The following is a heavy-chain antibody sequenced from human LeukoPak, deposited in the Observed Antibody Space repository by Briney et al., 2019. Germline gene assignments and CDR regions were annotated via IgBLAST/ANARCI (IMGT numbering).Heavy chain of an antibody. CDR3: PRDRGDYGDYLEFDY. CDR2: INPNSGGT. Sequence: ASVKVSCKASGYTFTGYYMHWVRQAPGQGLEWMGWINPNSGGTNYAQKFQGRVTMTRDTSISTAYMELSRPRSDDTAVYYCPRDRGDYGDYLEFDYWGQGTLVTVSS. V-gene: IGHV1-2*02. D-gene: IGHD4-17*01. J-gene: IGHJ4*02. CDR1: GYTFTGYY.